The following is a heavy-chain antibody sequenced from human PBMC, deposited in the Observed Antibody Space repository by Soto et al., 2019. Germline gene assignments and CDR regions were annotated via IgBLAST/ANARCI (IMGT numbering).Heavy chain of an antibody. CDR2: IYSGGST. D-gene: IGHD3-10*01. CDR3: ARATGGYYYYGMDV. J-gene: IGHJ6*02. Sequence: GGSLRLSCAASGFTVSSNYMSWVRHAPGKGLEWVSVIYSGGSTYYADSVKGRFTISRDNSKNTLYIQMNSLRAEDTAVYYCARATGGYYYYGMDVWGQGTTVTVSS. V-gene: IGHV3-53*01. CDR1: GFTVSSNY.